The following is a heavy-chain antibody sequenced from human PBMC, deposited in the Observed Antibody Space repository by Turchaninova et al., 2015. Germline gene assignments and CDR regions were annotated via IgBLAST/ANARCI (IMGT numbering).Heavy chain of an antibody. CDR3: ARGRVHMDY. V-gene: IGHV4-34*01. J-gene: IGHJ4*02. Sequence: QVQLQQWGAGLLKPSETLSRSCAVYGESLSASHWSWIRQPPGKGKEWIGESNHSGDTKYNPSLKSRVIISVDASKSQFSLNLNSVTAEDTAFYFCARGRVHMDYWSQGTLVTVSS. CDR2: SNHSGDT. CDR1: GESLSASH. D-gene: IGHD1-1*01.